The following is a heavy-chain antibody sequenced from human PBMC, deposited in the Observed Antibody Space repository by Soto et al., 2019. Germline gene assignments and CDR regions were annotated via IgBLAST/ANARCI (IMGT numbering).Heavy chain of an antibody. CDR1: GFPFSTYA. V-gene: IGHV3-23*01. Sequence: GGSLRLSCAASGFPFSTYAMSWVRQAPGKGLEWVSLISGSGDTTYYADSVKGRFTISRDNAKNTLYLQMNSLRAEDTAAYYCPKHMLQWTVVGHDAFDIWGQGTMVTVSS. CDR2: ISGSGDTT. J-gene: IGHJ3*02. CDR3: PKHMLQWTVVGHDAFDI. D-gene: IGHD1-26*01.